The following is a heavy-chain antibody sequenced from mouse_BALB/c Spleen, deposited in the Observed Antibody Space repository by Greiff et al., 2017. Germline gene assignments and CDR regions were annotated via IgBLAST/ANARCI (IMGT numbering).Heavy chain of an antibody. D-gene: IGHD1-1*01. CDR1: GFNIKDTY. CDR2: IDPANGNT. CDR3: ARGGGSTTYYFDY. V-gene: IGHV14-3*02. Sequence: VQLQQSGAELVKPGASVKLSCTASGFNIKDTYMHWVKHRPEQGLEWIGRIDPANGNTKYDPKFQGKATITADTSSNTAYLQLSSLTSEDTAVYYCARGGGSTTYYFDYWGQGTTLTVSS. J-gene: IGHJ2*01.